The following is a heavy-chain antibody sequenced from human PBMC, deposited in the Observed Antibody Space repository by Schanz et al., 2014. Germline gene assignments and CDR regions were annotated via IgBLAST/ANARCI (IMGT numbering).Heavy chain of an antibody. CDR3: ARERASSIADH. J-gene: IGHJ4*02. V-gene: IGHV1-2*02. CDR2: INPNSGDT. Sequence: QLVQSGSEFRKPGASVKVSCKASGYIFSSYAIHWVRQAPGQGLEWMAWINPNSGDTNYAQRFQGRVTLTRDTSISTVYMELSRLRSDDTAVYYCARERASSIADHWGQGTLVTVSS. D-gene: IGHD6-6*01. CDR1: GYIFSSYA.